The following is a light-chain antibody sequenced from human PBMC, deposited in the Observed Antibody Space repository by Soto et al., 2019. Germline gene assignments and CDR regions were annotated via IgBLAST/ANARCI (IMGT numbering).Light chain of an antibody. CDR2: GAS. Sequence: EIVLTQSPGTLSLSPGERATLSCRASQSVSSSYLAWYQQKPGQAPRLLIYGASSRATGIPDRFSGSGSGTDFTLTISILEPEDSAVYYCQQYGSSPQTFGQGTKVEIK. CDR1: QSVSSSY. V-gene: IGKV3-20*01. J-gene: IGKJ1*01. CDR3: QQYGSSPQT.